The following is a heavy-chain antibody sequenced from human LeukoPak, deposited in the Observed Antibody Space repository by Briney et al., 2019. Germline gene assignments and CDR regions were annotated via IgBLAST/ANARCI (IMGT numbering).Heavy chain of an antibody. CDR2: IRYDGSNK. D-gene: IGHD3-22*01. Sequence: GGSLRLSCAASGFTFSSYGMHWVRQAPGKGLEWVAFIRYDGSNKYYADSVKGRFTISRDNAKNSLYLQMNSLRVEDTALYYCARGRFSYDSSGYSSFYYWGQGTLVTVSS. V-gene: IGHV3-30*02. CDR3: ARGRFSYDSSGYSSFYY. CDR1: GFTFSSYG. J-gene: IGHJ4*02.